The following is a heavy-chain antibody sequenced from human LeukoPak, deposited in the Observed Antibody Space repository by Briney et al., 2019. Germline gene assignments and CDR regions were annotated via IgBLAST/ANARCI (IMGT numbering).Heavy chain of an antibody. CDR2: IKQDGSEK. D-gene: IGHD2-15*01. Sequence: PGGSLRLSCAASGFTFSNYWMSWVRQAPGKGLEWVANIKQDGSEKYYVESVKGRFTISRDNAKNSLYLQMHSLRAEDTAVYYCARGVVVAVPANYNRFDSWGQGTLVTVST. CDR3: ARGVVVAVPANYNRFDS. V-gene: IGHV3-7*01. J-gene: IGHJ5*01. CDR1: GFTFSNYW.